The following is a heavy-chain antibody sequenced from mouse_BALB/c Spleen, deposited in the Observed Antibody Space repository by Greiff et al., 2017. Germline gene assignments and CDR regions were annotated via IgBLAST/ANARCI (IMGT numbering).Heavy chain of an antibody. CDR2: IWAGGST. Sequence: VKVEESGPGLVAPSQSLSITCTVSGFSLTSYGVHWVRQPPGKGLEWLGVIWAGGSTNYNSALMSRLSISKDNSKSQVFLKMNSLQTDDTAMYYCAREGSSPYWYFDVWGAGTTVTVSS. CDR1: GFSLTSYG. J-gene: IGHJ1*01. V-gene: IGHV2-9*02. CDR3: AREGSSPYWYFDV. D-gene: IGHD1-1*01.